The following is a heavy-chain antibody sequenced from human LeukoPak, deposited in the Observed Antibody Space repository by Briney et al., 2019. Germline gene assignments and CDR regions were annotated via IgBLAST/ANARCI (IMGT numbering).Heavy chain of an antibody. V-gene: IGHV1-2*02. CDR1: GYTFTGYY. Sequence: ASVKVSCKASGYTFTGYYMHWVRQAPGQGLEWMGWINPNSGGTSYAQKFQGRVTMTRDTSISTAYMELSRLRSDDTAVYYCAREVAAEGTSYWGQGTLVTVSS. CDR3: AREVAAEGTSY. D-gene: IGHD6-13*01. J-gene: IGHJ4*02. CDR2: INPNSGGT.